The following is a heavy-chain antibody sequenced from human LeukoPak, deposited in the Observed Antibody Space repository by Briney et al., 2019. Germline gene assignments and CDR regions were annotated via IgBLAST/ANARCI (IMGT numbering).Heavy chain of an antibody. CDR3: ARWGGGNNWFDP. CDR2: IYYSGCT. V-gene: IGHV4-59*11. J-gene: IGHJ5*02. D-gene: IGHD3-16*01. Sequence: SETLSLTCTVSGGSISSHYWSWIRQPPGKGLEWIGYIYYSGCTNYNPSLKSRVTISVDTSKNQFSLKLSSVTAADTAVYYCARWGGGNNWFDPWGQGTLVTVSS. CDR1: GGSISSHY.